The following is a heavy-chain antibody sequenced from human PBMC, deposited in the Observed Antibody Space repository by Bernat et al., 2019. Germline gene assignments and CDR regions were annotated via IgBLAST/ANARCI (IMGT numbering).Heavy chain of an antibody. D-gene: IGHD5-12*01. J-gene: IGHJ6*03. CDR3: ARERVGYSGYDAPYYYYYMDV. V-gene: IGHV3-11*05. Sequence: VQLVESGGDLVQPGGSLRLSCAGSGFTFSDYYMSWIRQAPGKGLEWVSYISSSSSYTNYADSVKGRFTISRDNAKNSLYLQMNSLRAEDTAVYYCARERVGYSGYDAPYYYYYMDVWGKGTTVTVSS. CDR2: ISSSSSYT. CDR1: GFTFSDYY.